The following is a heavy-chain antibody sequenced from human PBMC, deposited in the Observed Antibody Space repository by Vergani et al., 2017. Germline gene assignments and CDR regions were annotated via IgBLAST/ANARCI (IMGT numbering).Heavy chain of an antibody. J-gene: IGHJ5*01. V-gene: IGHV3-74*03. CDR2: IVEYGNRS. CDR1: GFSFNTYW. CDR3: VRTEYCTGIACNTRFDS. D-gene: IGHD2-8*02. Sequence: EVQLVESGGGSVQSGGSLRLSFVASGFSFNTYWMHWVRQVPGKGLMWVARIVEYGNRSPYGDFETGRFTISRDNAKNTVFLQMNNLRADDAGVYYCVRTEYCTGIACNTRFDSWGQGALVTVSS.